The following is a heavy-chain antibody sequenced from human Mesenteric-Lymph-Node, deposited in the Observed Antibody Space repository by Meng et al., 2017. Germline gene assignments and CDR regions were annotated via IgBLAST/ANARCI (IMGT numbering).Heavy chain of an antibody. V-gene: IGHV3-33*01. D-gene: IGHD3-16*01. J-gene: IGHJ3*02. CDR3: ARQLGEDAFDI. CDR2: IWYDGSNK. CDR1: GFTFSSYG. Sequence: GESLKISCAASGFTFSSYGMHWVRQAPGKGLEWVAVIWYDGSNKYYADSVKGRFTISRDNSKNTLYLQMNSLRAEDTAAYYCARQLGEDAFDIWGQGKMV.